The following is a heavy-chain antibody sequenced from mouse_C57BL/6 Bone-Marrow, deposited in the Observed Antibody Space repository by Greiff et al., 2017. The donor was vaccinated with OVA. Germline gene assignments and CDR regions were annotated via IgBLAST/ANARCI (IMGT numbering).Heavy chain of an antibody. D-gene: IGHD1-1*01. V-gene: IGHV1-75*01. CDR1: GYTFTDYY. CDR3: ARGSREGGYAMDY. Sequence: VQLVESGPELVKPGASVKISCKASGYTFTDYYINWVKQRPGQGLEWIGWIFPGSGSTYYNEKFKGKATLTVDKSSSTAYMLLSSLTSEDSAVYFCARGSREGGYAMDYWGQGTSVTVSS. CDR2: IFPGSGST. J-gene: IGHJ4*01.